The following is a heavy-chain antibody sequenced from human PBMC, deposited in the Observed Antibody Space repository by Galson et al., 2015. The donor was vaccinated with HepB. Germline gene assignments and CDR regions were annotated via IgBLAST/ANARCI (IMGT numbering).Heavy chain of an antibody. Sequence: SLRLSCAASGFRFDTYGIHWVRQAPGRGLQWVAFISYDGSNRYYGDSVKGRFTISRDNAKNTLYLQMNGLRGEDTAVYYCAKDGLYYGSGTHSNAMDVWGQGTTVIVSS. CDR3: AKDGLYYGSGTHSNAMDV. V-gene: IGHV3-30*18. CDR2: ISYDGSNR. CDR1: GFRFDTYG. J-gene: IGHJ6*02. D-gene: IGHD3-10*01.